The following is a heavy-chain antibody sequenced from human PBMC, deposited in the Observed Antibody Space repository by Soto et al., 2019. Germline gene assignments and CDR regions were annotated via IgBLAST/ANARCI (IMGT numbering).Heavy chain of an antibody. J-gene: IGHJ3*02. Sequence: ASVKVSCKASGGTFSSYAISWVRQAPGQGLEWMGGIIPIFGTANYAQKSQGRVTITADESTSTAYMELRSLRSDDTAVCYCAREGLNDAFDIWGQGTMVTVSS. V-gene: IGHV1-69*13. CDR3: AREGLNDAFDI. CDR1: GGTFSSYA. CDR2: IIPIFGTA.